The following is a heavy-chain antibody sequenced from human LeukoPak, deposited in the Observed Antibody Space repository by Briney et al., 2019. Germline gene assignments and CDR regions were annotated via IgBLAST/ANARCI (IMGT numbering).Heavy chain of an antibody. D-gene: IGHD3-22*01. V-gene: IGHV3-72*01. CDR2: STNKFNSYTT. CDR3: SRGGRREGGYYAGFFDY. CDR1: GFSLSDHY. Sequence: PGGSLRLSCVASGFSLSDHYMDWVRQAPGKGLEWVGRSTNKFNSYTTQYAASGKCRFCISKDDSKNSLYLQINSLKSEDTAVYYCSRGGRREGGYYAGFFDYWGQGTLVTVSS. J-gene: IGHJ4*02.